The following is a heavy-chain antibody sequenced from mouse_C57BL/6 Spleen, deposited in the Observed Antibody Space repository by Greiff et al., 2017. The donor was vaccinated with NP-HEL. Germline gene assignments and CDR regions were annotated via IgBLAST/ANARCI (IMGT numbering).Heavy chain of an antibody. CDR2: IDPEDGDT. J-gene: IGHJ2*01. V-gene: IGHV14-1*01. Sequence: VQLQQSGAELVRPGASVKLSCTASGFNIKDYYMHWVKPRPEQGLEWIGRIDPEDGDTEYAPKFQGKATMTADTSSNTAYLQLSSLTSEDTAVDYCTSSFTTGVALVYWGQGTTLTVSS. CDR3: TSSFTTGVALVY. D-gene: IGHD1-1*01. CDR1: GFNIKDYY.